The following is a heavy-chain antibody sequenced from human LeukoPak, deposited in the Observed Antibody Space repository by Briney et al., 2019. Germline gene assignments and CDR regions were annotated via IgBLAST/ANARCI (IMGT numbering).Heavy chain of an antibody. V-gene: IGHV3-23*01. D-gene: IGHD3-22*01. CDR1: GITFSSYA. Sequence: GGSLRLSCAASGITFSSYAMTWVRQAPGRGLEWVSSIGSTGTSTYYADSMKGRFTISRDNSKNTLYLQMNSLRAEDTAVYYCARGVDYYDSSGYRHYYFDSWGQGTLVTVSS. CDR3: ARGVDYYDSSGYRHYYFDS. CDR2: IGSTGTST. J-gene: IGHJ4*02.